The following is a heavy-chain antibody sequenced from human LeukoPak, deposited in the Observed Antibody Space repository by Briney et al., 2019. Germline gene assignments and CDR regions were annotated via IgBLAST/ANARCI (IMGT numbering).Heavy chain of an antibody. D-gene: IGHD3-22*01. V-gene: IGHV3-7*01. CDR1: GFTFSSYW. CDR2: IKEDGSEK. CDR3: ARTLAARHTSGYIDY. Sequence: GGSLRLSCAASGFTFSSYWMSWVRQAPGKGREWVANIKEDGSEKYYVDSVKGRFTISRDNGKNPLYLQMNSLRAEDTAVYYCARTLAARHTSGYIDYWGQGTLVTVSS. J-gene: IGHJ4*02.